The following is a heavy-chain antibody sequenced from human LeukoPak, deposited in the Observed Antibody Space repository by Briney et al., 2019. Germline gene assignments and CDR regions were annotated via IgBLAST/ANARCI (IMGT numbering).Heavy chain of an antibody. CDR3: ARERYYDSRGYFFDY. V-gene: IGHV1-69*04. CDR2: IIPILGIA. Sequence: ASVKVSCRASGGTFSSYAISWVRQAPGQGLEWMGRIIPILGIANYAQKFQGRVTITADKSTSTAYMELSSLRSEDTAVYYCARERYYDSRGYFFDYWDQGNLVTVSS. CDR1: GGTFSSYA. D-gene: IGHD3-22*01. J-gene: IGHJ4*02.